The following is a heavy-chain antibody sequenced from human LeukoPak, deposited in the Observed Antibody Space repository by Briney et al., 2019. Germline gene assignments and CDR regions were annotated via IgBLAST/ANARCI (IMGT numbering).Heavy chain of an antibody. CDR2: IYPGDSDT. CDR3: ARQPTTLYYGMDV. Sequence: GESLKISCEGSGFSFSNYWIARVRQMPGKGLECMGIIYPGDSDTRYSPSFQGQVTISADKSTNTAYLQWGSLKASDTAMYYCARQPTTLYYGMDVWGQGTTVTVSS. V-gene: IGHV5-51*01. CDR1: GFSFSNYW. J-gene: IGHJ6*02. D-gene: IGHD1-14*01.